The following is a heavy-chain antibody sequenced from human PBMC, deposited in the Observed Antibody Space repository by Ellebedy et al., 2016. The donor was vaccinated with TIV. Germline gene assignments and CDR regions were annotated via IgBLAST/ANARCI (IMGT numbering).Heavy chain of an antibody. CDR2: IYPGDSDT. Sequence: GESLKISCKGSGYSFTSYWIGWVRQMPGKGLEWMGIIYPGDSDTRYSPSFQGQVTISADKSISTAYLQWSSLKASDTAMYYCARRRGGDYYDSSGYYYRDDAFDIWGQGTMVTVSS. D-gene: IGHD3-22*01. J-gene: IGHJ3*02. CDR1: GYSFTSYW. CDR3: ARRRGGDYYDSSGYYYRDDAFDI. V-gene: IGHV5-51*01.